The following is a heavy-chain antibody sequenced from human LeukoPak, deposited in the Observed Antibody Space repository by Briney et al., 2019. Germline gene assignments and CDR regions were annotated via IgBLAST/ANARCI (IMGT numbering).Heavy chain of an antibody. J-gene: IGHJ4*02. CDR3: ASLVVAASRFDY. CDR2: ISGRGGSI. Sequence: PGGSLRLSCSASGFTFRNYAMSWVRQAPGRGLEWVSTISGRGGSIYYADSLKGRFTISRDNSMNTLFLQMNSLRAEDTAVYYCASLVVAASRFDYWGQGTLVTVSS. V-gene: IGHV3-23*01. CDR1: GFTFRNYA. D-gene: IGHD2-15*01.